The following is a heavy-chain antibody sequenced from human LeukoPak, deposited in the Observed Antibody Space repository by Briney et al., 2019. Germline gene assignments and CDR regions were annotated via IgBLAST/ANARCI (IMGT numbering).Heavy chain of an antibody. V-gene: IGHV3-30*14. D-gene: IGHD2-2*01. Sequence: PGRSLRLSCAASGFTFSSCAMHWVRQAPGKGLEWVAVISYEGSNKYYADSVKGRFTISRDNSKNTLYLQMNSLRAEDTAVYYCARGGVVPAADLPHGPLYYYYYYMDVWGKGTTVTVSS. CDR3: ARGGVVPAADLPHGPLYYYYYYMDV. J-gene: IGHJ6*03. CDR2: ISYEGSNK. CDR1: GFTFSSCA.